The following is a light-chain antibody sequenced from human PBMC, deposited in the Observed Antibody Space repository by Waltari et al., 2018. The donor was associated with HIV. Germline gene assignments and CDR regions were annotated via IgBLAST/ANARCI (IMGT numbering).Light chain of an antibody. J-gene: IGKJ4*01. CDR2: AAS. CDR3: QQRYGTPLT. Sequence: DVQMTQSPSSLSASVADRVIITCLESQRLSASVNWYQQTPGSAPKLLIRAASSVQGGVPSRFSGSGAETDCSLTISSLQSEDFATYYCQQRYGTPLTFGGGTRVEIK. CDR1: QRLSAS. V-gene: IGKV1-39*01.